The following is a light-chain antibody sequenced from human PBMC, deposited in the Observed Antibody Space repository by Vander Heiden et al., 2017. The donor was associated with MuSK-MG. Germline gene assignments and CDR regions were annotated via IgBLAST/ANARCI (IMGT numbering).Light chain of an antibody. V-gene: IGKV1-5*01. CDR1: QSISSW. J-gene: IGKJ1*01. CDR2: DVS. CDR3: QQYNTYPWT. Sequence: DIQMTQSPSTLSASVGDRVTITCRASQSISSWLAWYQQKPGKAPKLLIYDVSSLESGVPSRSRGSGPATDFTLTISIMQPAAFATYFSQQYNTYPWTFGQGTKVEIK.